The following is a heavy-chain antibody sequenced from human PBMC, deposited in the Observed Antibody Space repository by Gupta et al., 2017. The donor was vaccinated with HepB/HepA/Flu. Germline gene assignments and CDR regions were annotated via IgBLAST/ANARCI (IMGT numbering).Heavy chain of an antibody. J-gene: IGHJ6*02. D-gene: IGHD1-26*01. CDR3: ARDLRWELPSAYYYGMDV. Sequence: QVQLVEYGGGLVKPGGSLRLSCAASGFTFSDYYMSWIRQAQGKGLEWVSYISSSGSTIYYADSVKGRFTISRDNAKNSLYLQMNSLRAEDTAVYYCARDLRWELPSAYYYGMDVWGQGTTVTVSS. CDR2: ISSSGSTI. V-gene: IGHV3-11*01. CDR1: GFTFSDYY.